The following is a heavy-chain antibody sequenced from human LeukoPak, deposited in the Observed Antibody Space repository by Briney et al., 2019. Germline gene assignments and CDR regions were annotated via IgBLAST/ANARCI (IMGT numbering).Heavy chain of an antibody. CDR3: ARWIRGTPDY. V-gene: IGHV3-53*01. J-gene: IGHJ4*02. D-gene: IGHD3-16*01. Sequence: GGSLRLSCAASGFTVSNNYMSWVRQAPGKGLEWVSVIYSGGSTYYADSAKGRFTISRDNAKNSLYLQMHSLRAEDTAVYSCARWIRGTPDYWGQGTLVTVSS. CDR1: GFTVSNNY. CDR2: IYSGGST.